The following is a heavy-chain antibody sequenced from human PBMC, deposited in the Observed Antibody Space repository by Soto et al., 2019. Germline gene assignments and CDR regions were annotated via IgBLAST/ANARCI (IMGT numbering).Heavy chain of an antibody. D-gene: IGHD6-25*01. CDR3: ASPLAAAGTHLYFYGLDA. CDR2: IDSDGSST. Sequence: EVQLVESGGGLVQPGGALRLSCAASGFTFRSYTFRSYWMHSVRQVPGKGLVWVSRIDSDGSSTDYADSVKGRFTISRDNAKNTVYLQRTSLRAEDTGVYYCASPLAAAGTHLYFYGLDAWGQGTTVTVSS. J-gene: IGHJ6*01. V-gene: IGHV3-74*01. CDR1: GFTFRSYTFRSYW.